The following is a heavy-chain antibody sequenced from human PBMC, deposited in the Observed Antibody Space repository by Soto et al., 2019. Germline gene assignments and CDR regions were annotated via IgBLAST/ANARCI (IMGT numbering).Heavy chain of an antibody. CDR1: GGSISSGGYY. V-gene: IGHV4-31*03. Sequence: LSLTCTVSGGSISSGGYYWSWIRQHPGKGLEWIGYIYYSGSTYYNPSLKSRVTISVDTSKNQFSLKLSSVTAADTAVYYCARAHYDILTGYYRTSPSDAFDIWGQGTMVTVSS. D-gene: IGHD3-9*01. J-gene: IGHJ3*02. CDR2: IYYSGST. CDR3: ARAHYDILTGYYRTSPSDAFDI.